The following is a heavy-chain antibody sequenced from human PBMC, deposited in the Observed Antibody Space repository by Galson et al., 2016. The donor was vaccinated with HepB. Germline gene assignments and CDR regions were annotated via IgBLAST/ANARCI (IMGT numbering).Heavy chain of an antibody. D-gene: IGHD1-14*01. CDR1: GFTIDEYA. CDR3: ARDIDTTFDAFDM. J-gene: IGHJ3*02. CDR2: ISWNSGRV. V-gene: IGHV3-9*01. Sequence: SLRLSCAASGFTIDEYAMHWVRQVPGKGLEWVSGISWNSGRVGYADSVKGRFTVSRDNAKNSLYLQMNSLRAEDTALYYCARDIDTTFDAFDMWGQGTMVTVSS.